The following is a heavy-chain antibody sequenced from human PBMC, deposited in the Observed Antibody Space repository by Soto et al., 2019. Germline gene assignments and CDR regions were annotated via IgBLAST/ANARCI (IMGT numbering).Heavy chain of an antibody. V-gene: IGHV3-74*01. CDR2: IASDGNTT. D-gene: IGHD3-22*01. Sequence: EVQLVESGGGLVQRGGSLRLSCAASGFTFRTFWMHWVRQAPGKGLVWVSRIASDGNTTTYADSVKGRFTISRDNAKNTLYLQMNSLRAEDTAVYYCVRDQDTYGYSVFDFWGQGNLVTVSS. J-gene: IGHJ4*02. CDR1: GFTFRTFW. CDR3: VRDQDTYGYSVFDF.